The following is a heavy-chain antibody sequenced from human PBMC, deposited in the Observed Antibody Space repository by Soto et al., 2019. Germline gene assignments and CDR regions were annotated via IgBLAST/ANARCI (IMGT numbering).Heavy chain of an antibody. J-gene: IGHJ5*02. D-gene: IGHD5-18*01. CDR2: ISSSSSYI. CDR1: GFTFSSYS. CDR3: ARVIGGYSYGMNWFDP. V-gene: IGHV3-21*01. Sequence: EVQLVESGGGLVKPGGSLRLSCAASGFTFSSYSRNWVRQAPGKGLEWVSSISSSSSYIYYADSVKGRFTISRDNAKNSLYLQMNSLRAEDTAVYYCARVIGGYSYGMNWFDPWGQGTLVTVSS.